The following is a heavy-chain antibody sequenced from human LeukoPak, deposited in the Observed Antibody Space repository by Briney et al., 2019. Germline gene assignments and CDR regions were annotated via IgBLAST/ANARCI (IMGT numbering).Heavy chain of an antibody. CDR3: ARDLGYCGGGSCFSWFDP. D-gene: IGHD2-15*01. CDR1: GGSFSTYY. Sequence: SETLSLTCTVSGGSFSTYYWSWIRQPPGKGLEWIGYVYYSGSTNYNPSLKSRVTISVDTSKNQFSLKLNSVTAADTAVYYCARDLGYCGGGSCFSWFDPWGQGTLVTVSS. CDR2: VYYSGST. V-gene: IGHV4-59*01. J-gene: IGHJ5*02.